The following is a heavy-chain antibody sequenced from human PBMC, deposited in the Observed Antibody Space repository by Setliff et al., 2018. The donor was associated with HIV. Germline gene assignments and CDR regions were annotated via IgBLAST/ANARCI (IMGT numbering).Heavy chain of an antibody. CDR3: ARAALRYCTSTSCPRVDAFDI. J-gene: IGHJ3*02. Sequence: GGSLRLSCAASGFTFNNYAMAWVRQAPGKGLEWVSAINDRGDYIYYADSVKGRFTISRDNAKNSLYLQMNSVRADDTAVYYCARAALRYCTSTSCPRVDAFDIWGQGTMVTVSS. D-gene: IGHD2-2*01. V-gene: IGHV3-21*04. CDR1: GFTFNNYA. CDR2: INDRGDYI.